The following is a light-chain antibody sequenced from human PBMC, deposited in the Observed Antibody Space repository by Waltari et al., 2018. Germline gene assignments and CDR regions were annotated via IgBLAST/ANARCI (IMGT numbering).Light chain of an antibody. Sequence: EIVLTQSPATLSLSPGERATLSCRASQSVRSSLAWYQQKPGQAPRLLIYDASNRATCIPARFSGSGSGTDFTLTISSLEPEEFAVYYCQQRSTLITVGGGTKVEIK. CDR3: QQRSTLIT. J-gene: IGKJ4*01. CDR2: DAS. V-gene: IGKV3-11*01. CDR1: QSVRSS.